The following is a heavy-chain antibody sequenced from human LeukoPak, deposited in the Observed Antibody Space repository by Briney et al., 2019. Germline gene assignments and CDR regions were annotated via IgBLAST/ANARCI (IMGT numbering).Heavy chain of an antibody. V-gene: IGHV4-34*01. CDR1: GGSFSGYY. J-gene: IGHJ4*02. Sequence: SETLSLTCAVYGGSFSGYYWSWIRQPPGKGLEWIGEINHSGSTNYNPSLKSRVTISVDTSKNQFSLKLSSVTAADTAVYYCARGTVVVPAVDRYGMNDYWGQGTLVTVSS. CDR3: ARGTVVVPAVDRYGMNDY. CDR2: INHSGST. D-gene: IGHD2-2*01.